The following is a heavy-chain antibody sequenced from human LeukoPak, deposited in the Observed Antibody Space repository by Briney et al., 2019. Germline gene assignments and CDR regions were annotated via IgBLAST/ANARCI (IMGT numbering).Heavy chain of an antibody. D-gene: IGHD3-10*01. CDR1: GGSISSGGYY. CDR2: IYYSGST. CDR3: ARDRAGYASDI. Sequence: SETLSLTCTVSGGSISSGGYYWSWIRQHPGKGLEWIGYIYYSGSTYYNPSLKSRVTISVDTSKNQFSLKLSSVTAADTAVYYCARDRAGYASDIWGQGTMVTVSS. J-gene: IGHJ3*02. V-gene: IGHV4-31*03.